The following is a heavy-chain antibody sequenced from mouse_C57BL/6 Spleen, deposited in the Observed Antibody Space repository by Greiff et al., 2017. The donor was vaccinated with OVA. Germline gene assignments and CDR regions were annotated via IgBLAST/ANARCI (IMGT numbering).Heavy chain of an antibody. Sequence: QVTLKESGPGILQSSQTLSLPCSFSGFSLSTSGMGVSWIRQPSGKGLEWLAHIYWDDDKRYNPSLKSRLTISKDTSRNQVFLKITSVDTADTATYYCARREGDSNFAMDYWGQGTSVTVSS. V-gene: IGHV8-12*01. CDR1: GFSLSTSGMG. D-gene: IGHD2-5*01. CDR3: ARREGDSNFAMDY. CDR2: IYWDDDK. J-gene: IGHJ4*01.